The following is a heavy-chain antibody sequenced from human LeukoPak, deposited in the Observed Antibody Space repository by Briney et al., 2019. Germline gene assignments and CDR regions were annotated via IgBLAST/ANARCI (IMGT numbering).Heavy chain of an antibody. CDR2: ISGSGGST. J-gene: IGHJ5*02. V-gene: IGHV3-23*01. CDR3: ARKKWELEGPPNWFDP. D-gene: IGHD1-26*01. CDR1: GFTFSSYA. Sequence: PGGSLRLSCAASGFTFSSYAMSWVRQAPGKGLEWVSAISGSGGSTYYADSVKGRFTISRDNSKNTLYLQMNSLRAEDTAVYYCARKKWELEGPPNWFDPWGQGTLVTVSS.